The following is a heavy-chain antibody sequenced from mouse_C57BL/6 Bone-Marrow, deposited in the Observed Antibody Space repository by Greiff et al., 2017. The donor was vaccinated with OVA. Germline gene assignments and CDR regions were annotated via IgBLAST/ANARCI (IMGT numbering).Heavy chain of an antibody. CDR2: IDPETGGT. CDR3: TRGFYYGNPPYWYFDV. D-gene: IGHD2-1*01. V-gene: IGHV1-15*01. J-gene: IGHJ1*03. Sequence: QVQLQQSGAELVRPGASVTLSCKASGYTFTDYEMHWVKQTPVHGLEWIGAIDPETGGTAYNQKFKGKAILTADKSSSTAYMELRSLTSEYSAVYYCTRGFYYGNPPYWYFDVWAQGPRSPSPQ. CDR1: GYTFTDYE.